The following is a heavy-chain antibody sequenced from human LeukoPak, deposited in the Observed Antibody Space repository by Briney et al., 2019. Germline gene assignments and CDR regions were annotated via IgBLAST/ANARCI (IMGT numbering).Heavy chain of an antibody. CDR1: GYSFSNYW. Sequence: GESLKISRKGSGYSFSNYWIGWVRQMPGKGLEWMAIIYPGDSDTRYRPSFQGQVTISVDKSISTAYLQWSSLKASDTAMYYCARRGFCSGGSCFSAPFDYWGQGTLVTVSS. V-gene: IGHV5-51*01. D-gene: IGHD2-15*01. CDR3: ARRGFCSGGSCFSAPFDY. CDR2: IYPGDSDT. J-gene: IGHJ4*02.